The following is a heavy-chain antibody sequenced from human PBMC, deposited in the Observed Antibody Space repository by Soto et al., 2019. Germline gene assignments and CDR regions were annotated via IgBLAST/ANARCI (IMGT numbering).Heavy chain of an antibody. J-gene: IGHJ6*01. Sequence: EVQLVESGGGLVQPGGSLRLSCAASGFTFSNYDMHWVRQVTGKGLEWVSGITTAGDTYYPGSVKGRFTISREKAKNSLYLQRNSRSAGDTAGYYCARELHGGSYGMDVW. V-gene: IGHV3-13*01. CDR2: ITTAGDT. CDR1: GFTFSNYD. CDR3: ARELHGGSYGMDV.